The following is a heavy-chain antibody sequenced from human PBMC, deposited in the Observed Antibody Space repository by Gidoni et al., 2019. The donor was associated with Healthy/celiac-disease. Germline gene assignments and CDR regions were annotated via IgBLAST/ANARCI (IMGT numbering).Heavy chain of an antibody. J-gene: IGHJ4*02. CDR2: IIPIFGTA. CDR3: ARDPVPYYYDSSGPYYFDY. Sequence: QVQLVQSGAEVKKPGSSVKVSCKASGGTFSSYAISWVRQAPGQGLEWMGGIIPIFGTANYAQKFQGRVTITADKSTSTAYMELSSLRSEDTAVYYCARDPVPYYYDSSGPYYFDYWGQGTLVTVSS. D-gene: IGHD3-22*01. V-gene: IGHV1-69*06. CDR1: GGTFSSYA.